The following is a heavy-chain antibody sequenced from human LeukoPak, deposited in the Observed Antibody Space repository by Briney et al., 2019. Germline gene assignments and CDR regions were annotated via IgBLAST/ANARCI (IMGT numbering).Heavy chain of an antibody. V-gene: IGHV3-23*01. Sequence: GGSLRLSCATSGFPFETNAMSWVRQAPGKGLEWVATIGNTETFYADSVTGRFTISQDNSKNTVNLQMNRLRVEDTAIYYCAKDWIQFNRVFDCFDSWGQGTLVTVSS. D-gene: IGHD5-18*01. CDR1: GFPFETNA. CDR2: IGNTET. J-gene: IGHJ4*02. CDR3: AKDWIQFNRVFDCFDS.